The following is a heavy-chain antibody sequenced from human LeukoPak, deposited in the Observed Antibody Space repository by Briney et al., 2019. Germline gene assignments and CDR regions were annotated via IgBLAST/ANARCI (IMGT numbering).Heavy chain of an antibody. V-gene: IGHV4-39*01. CDR2: IYSSGST. Sequence: SVTLSLTCTVSSASVSGIPYYWRWIRQPPGKVRGRIGSIYSSGSTYYNASLQSRITISIETSKNQISLRLNSVTAADTAIYYCAKSGGYGLIDYWGQGTLVTVSS. CDR3: AKSGGYGLIDY. D-gene: IGHD1-26*01. J-gene: IGHJ4*02. CDR1: SASVSGIPYY.